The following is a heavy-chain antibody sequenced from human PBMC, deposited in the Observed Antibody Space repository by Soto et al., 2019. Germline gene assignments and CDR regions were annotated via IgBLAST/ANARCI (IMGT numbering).Heavy chain of an antibody. CDR2: LSGSAGIT. D-gene: IGHD1-26*01. J-gene: IGHJ3*01. V-gene: IGHV3-23*01. CDR3: AKDRGIEGSSVRAFDV. Sequence: LILSCTASGFTFSSHGMNWVRQAPGKGLGWVSFLSGSAGITFYADSVKGRFTISRDNSKNTLYLQMNSLRAEDTAVYYCAKDRGIEGSSVRAFDVWGQGTMVTVSS. CDR1: GFTFSSHG.